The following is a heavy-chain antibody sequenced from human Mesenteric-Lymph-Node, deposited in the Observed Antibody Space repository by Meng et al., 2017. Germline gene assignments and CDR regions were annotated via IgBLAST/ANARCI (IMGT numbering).Heavy chain of an antibody. CDR3: VQRREGIRARYYFDF. CDR2: IYWDDDK. Sequence: SGPTLVKPTQTLTLTCTFSGFSLSTTEVAVGWIRQSPGKALEWLALIYWDDDKRYSPSLENRLTIVKDTSKNRVVLTMTNVDPVDTATYYCVQRREGIRARYYFDFWGQGTLVTVSS. D-gene: IGHD1-26*01. J-gene: IGHJ4*02. V-gene: IGHV2-5*02. CDR1: GFSLSTTEVA.